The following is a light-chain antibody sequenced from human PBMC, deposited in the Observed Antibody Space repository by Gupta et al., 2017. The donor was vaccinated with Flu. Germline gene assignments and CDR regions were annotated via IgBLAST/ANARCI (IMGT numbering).Light chain of an antibody. CDR2: RNA. Sequence: SSNIGAGYSVHWYQHLPGTAPKLLIYRNADRPSGVPDRFSGSKSGTSASLAITGLQAEDEGDYYCQSYDISLSAWVFGGGTKLTVL. CDR1: SSNIGAGYS. J-gene: IGLJ3*02. V-gene: IGLV1-40*01. CDR3: QSYDISLSAWV.